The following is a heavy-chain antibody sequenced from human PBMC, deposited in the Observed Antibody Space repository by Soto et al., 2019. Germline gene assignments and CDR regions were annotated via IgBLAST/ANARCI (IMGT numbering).Heavy chain of an antibody. D-gene: IGHD6-19*01. CDR3: ARGIAVAGLAFDI. J-gene: IGHJ3*02. CDR1: GGSISSSSYY. V-gene: IGHV4-39*01. Sequence: QLQLQESGPGLVKPSETLSLTCTVSGGSISSSSYYWGWIRQPPGKGLEWIGSIYYSGSTYYNPSLKSRVTISVDTSKNQFSLKLSSVTAADTAVYYCARGIAVAGLAFDIWGQGTMVTVSS. CDR2: IYYSGST.